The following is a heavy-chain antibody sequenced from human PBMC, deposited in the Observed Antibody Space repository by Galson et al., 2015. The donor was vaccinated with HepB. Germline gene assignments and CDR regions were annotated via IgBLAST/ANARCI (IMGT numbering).Heavy chain of an antibody. CDR3: AKFLGSVPAAIAGDY. Sequence: SLRLSCAASGFTFSSYAMSWVRQAPGKGLEWVSAISGSGGSTYYADSVKGRFTISRDNAKNSLYLQMNSLRAEDTAVYYCAKFLGSVPAAIAGDYWGQGTLVTVSS. J-gene: IGHJ4*02. CDR1: GFTFSSYA. V-gene: IGHV3-23*01. CDR2: ISGSGGST. D-gene: IGHD2-2*01.